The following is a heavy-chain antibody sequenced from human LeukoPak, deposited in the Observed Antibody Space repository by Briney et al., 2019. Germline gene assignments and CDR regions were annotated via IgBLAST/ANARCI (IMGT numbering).Heavy chain of an antibody. CDR2: IYYSGST. J-gene: IGHJ4*02. CDR1: GGPISSGDYY. CDR3: ARVNDSSGYSNYFDY. Sequence: SQTLSLTCTVSGGPISSGDYYWSWIRQPPGKGLEWIGYIYYSGSTYYNPSLKSRVTISVDTSKNQFSLKLSSVTAADTAVYYCARVNDSSGYSNYFDYWGQGTLVTVSS. D-gene: IGHD3-22*01. V-gene: IGHV4-30-4*01.